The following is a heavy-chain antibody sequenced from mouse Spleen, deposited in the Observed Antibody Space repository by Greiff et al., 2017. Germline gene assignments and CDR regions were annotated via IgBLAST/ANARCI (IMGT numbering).Heavy chain of an antibody. CDR1: GFTFTDYY. V-gene: IGHV7-3*01. Sequence: DVKLVESGGGLVQPGGSLSLSCAASGFTFTDYYMSWVRQPPGKALEWLGFIRNKANGYTTEYSASVKGRFTISRDNSQSILYLQMNALRAEDSSTYYCARYGYGSNCFDYWGQGTTLTVSS. J-gene: IGHJ2*01. CDR3: ARYGYGSNCFDY. CDR2: IRNKANGYTT. D-gene: IGHD2-10*02.